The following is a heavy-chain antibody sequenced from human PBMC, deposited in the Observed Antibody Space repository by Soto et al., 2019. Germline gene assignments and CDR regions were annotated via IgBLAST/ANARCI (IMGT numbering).Heavy chain of an antibody. CDR1: GGSISSGGYY. D-gene: IGHD1-26*01. Sequence: SETLSLTCTVSGGSISSGGYYWSWIRQHPGKGLEWVGYIYYSGSTYYNPSLKSRVTISVDTSKNQFSLKLSSVTAADTAVYYCARGAVGATPFDYWGQGTLVTVSS. CDR3: ARGAVGATPFDY. CDR2: IYYSGST. V-gene: IGHV4-31*03. J-gene: IGHJ4*02.